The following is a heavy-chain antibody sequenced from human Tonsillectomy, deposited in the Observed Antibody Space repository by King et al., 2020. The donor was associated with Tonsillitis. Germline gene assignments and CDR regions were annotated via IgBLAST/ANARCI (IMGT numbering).Heavy chain of an antibody. CDR2: IDHSGTT. CDR3: ARDGPSNFDY. V-gene: IGHV4-34*01. D-gene: IGHD2-2*01. J-gene: IGHJ4*02. CDR1: GGSLSIYS. Sequence: QVQLQQWGAGLLKPSETLSLTCAVYGGSLSIYSWHWIRQPPGKGLEWIGEIDHSGTTDYNPSLKSRLTISKDTSNNQFSLKLRSVTAADTALYYCARDGPSNFDYWSQGTLVTVSS.